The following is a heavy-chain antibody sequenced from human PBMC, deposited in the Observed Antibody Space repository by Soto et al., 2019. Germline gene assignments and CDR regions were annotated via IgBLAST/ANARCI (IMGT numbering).Heavy chain of an antibody. D-gene: IGHD6-13*01. CDR3: AREVGSSWYYFDY. CDR2: INSDGSST. CDR1: GFTFSSYW. Sequence: GGSLRLSCAASGFTFSSYWMHWVRQAPGKGLVWVSRINSDGSSTSYADSVKGRFTISRDNAKNTLYLQMNSLRAEDTAVYYCAREVGSSWYYFDYWGQGTLVTVSS. J-gene: IGHJ4*02. V-gene: IGHV3-74*01.